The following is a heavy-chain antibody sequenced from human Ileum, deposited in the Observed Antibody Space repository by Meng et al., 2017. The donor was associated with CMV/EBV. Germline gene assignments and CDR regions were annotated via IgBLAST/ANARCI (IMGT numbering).Heavy chain of an antibody. CDR2: ISGSGGST. V-gene: IGHV3-23*01. D-gene: IGHD3-22*01. CDR3: AKETYYYDSSGYPGSTTPLDY. J-gene: IGHJ4*02. CDR1: GFTFSSYA. Sequence: GGSLRLSCAASGFTFSSYAMSWVRQAPGKGLEWVSAISGSGGSTYYADSVKGRFTISRDNSKNTLYLQMNRLRAEDKAVYYCAKETYYYDSSGYPGSTTPLDYWGQGTLVTVSS.